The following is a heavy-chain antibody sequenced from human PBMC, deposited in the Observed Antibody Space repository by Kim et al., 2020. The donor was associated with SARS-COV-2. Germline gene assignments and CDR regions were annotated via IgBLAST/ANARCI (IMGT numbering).Heavy chain of an antibody. D-gene: IGHD5-12*01. CDR1: GFTFSGSA. CDR3: TRPGGYSGYWVDY. J-gene: IGHJ4*02. V-gene: IGHV3-73*01. Sequence: GGSLRLSCAASGFTFSGSAMHWVRQASGKGLEWVGRIRSKANSYATAYAASVKGRFTISRDDSKNTAYLQMNSLKTEDTAVYYCTRPGGYSGYWVDYWGQGTLVTVSS. CDR2: IRSKANSYAT.